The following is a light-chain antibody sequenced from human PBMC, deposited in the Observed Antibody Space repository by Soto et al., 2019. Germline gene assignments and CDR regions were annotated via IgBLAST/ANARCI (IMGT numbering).Light chain of an antibody. CDR3: AAWDDSLHGVA. J-gene: IGLJ3*02. Sequence: QSALTQPPSASGTPGQSVTLSCSGSTSNIGSNAVNWYQQLPGTAPKLLIYKNNQRPSGVPDRFSGSKFGTSASLAISCLQSEDEADYHCAAWDDSLHGVAFGGGTKLTVL. CDR2: KNN. CDR1: TSNIGSNA. V-gene: IGLV1-44*01.